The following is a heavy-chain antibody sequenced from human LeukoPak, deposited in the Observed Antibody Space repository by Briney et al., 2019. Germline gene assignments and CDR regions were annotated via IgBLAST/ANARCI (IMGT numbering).Heavy chain of an antibody. CDR1: GGSISSYY. CDR3: ARGGQLGIAVDY. D-gene: IGHD7-27*01. J-gene: IGHJ4*02. Sequence: YPSETLSLTCTVSGGSISSYYWTWIRQPPGKGLEWVGYIYSSGTTNYNPSLNSRVTISLDTSKNQFSLNLRSVTAADTAVYYCARGGQLGIAVDYWGQGTLVTVSS. V-gene: IGHV4-59*08. CDR2: IYSSGTT.